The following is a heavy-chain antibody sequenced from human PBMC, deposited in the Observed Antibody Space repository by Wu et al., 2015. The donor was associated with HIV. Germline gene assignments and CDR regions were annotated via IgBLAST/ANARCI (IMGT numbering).Heavy chain of an antibody. CDR3: AGRFGLLGLGEYFFF. CDR1: GGALSTHA. J-gene: IGHJ1*01. V-gene: IGHV1-69*13. D-gene: IGHD4-17*01. CDR2: IIPIYGAA. Sequence: QVLLVQSGAEVEKPGSSVKVSCKTSGGALSTHAISWVRQAPGQGLEWMGRIIPIYGAANYAQRFQGRVTITADPSTNTAYMELSSLKSEDTAMYYCAGRFGLLGLGEYFFFWGQGTLVTVSS.